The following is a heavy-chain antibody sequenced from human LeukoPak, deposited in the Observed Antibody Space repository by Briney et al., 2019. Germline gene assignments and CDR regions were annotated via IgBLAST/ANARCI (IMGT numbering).Heavy chain of an antibody. CDR3: ARVGYCSSTSCPRNFDY. V-gene: IGHV3-48*04. CDR2: ITSSGSSL. Sequence: PAGGSLRLSCAASGFTFLNYSMNWVRQAPGKGLEWDSCITSSGSSLYYADSVKGRFTISRDTAKNSLYLRMNSLRAEDTAVYYCARVGYCSSTSCPRNFDYWGQGTLVTVSS. D-gene: IGHD2-2*01. J-gene: IGHJ4*02. CDR1: GFTFLNYS.